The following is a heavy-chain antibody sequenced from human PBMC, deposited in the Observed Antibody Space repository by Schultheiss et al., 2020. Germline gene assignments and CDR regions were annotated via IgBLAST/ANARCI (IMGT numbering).Heavy chain of an antibody. V-gene: IGHV4-39*07. Sequence: SETLSLTCTVSGGSISSGGYYWSWIRQPPGKGLEWIGSIYHSGSTYYNPSLKSRVTISVDTSKNQFSLKLSSVTAADTAVYYCARGGTQALHCMDVWGKGTTVTVSS. CDR1: GGSISSGGYY. J-gene: IGHJ6*03. CDR3: ARGGTQALHCMDV. CDR2: IYHSGST. D-gene: IGHD1-1*01.